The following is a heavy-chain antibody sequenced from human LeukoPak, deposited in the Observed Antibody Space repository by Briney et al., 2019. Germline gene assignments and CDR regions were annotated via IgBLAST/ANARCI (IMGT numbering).Heavy chain of an antibody. D-gene: IGHD2-15*01. CDR3: TSRPTDGRG. CDR1: GLSVSKND. J-gene: IGHJ4*02. CDR2: INAPGRT. V-gene: IGHV3-53*01. Sequence: PGGSLRLSCVVSGLSVSKNDMNWVRQAPGKGLEWVSVINAPGRTKYADSVGGRFTISRDTSKNTLYLQMNSLRSEDTAVYYCTSRPTDGRGWGQGTLVIVSS.